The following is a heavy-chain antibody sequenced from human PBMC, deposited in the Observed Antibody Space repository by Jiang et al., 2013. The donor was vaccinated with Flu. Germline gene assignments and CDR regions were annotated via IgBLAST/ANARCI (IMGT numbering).Heavy chain of an antibody. CDR2: ISGSGGYK. Sequence: RLSCAASGFTFGNYAMSWVRQAPGKGLEWASAISGSGGYKYYADSVRGRFTISRDNSRNTLYLQMNSLRAEDTAVYYCAKDRQRGGNWFDPWGQGTLVTVSS. V-gene: IGHV3-23*01. D-gene: IGHD6-25*01. CDR3: AKDRQRGGNWFDP. J-gene: IGHJ5*02. CDR1: GFTFGNYA.